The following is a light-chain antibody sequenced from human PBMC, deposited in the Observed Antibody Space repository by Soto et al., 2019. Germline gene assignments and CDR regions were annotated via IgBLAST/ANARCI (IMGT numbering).Light chain of an antibody. CDR1: QSVSNDY. V-gene: IGKV3-20*01. Sequence: EIVLTQSPGTLSSSPGERATLSCRTSQSVSNDYLGCYQQKPGQAPRLLIYGITRRATGIADTFSGSGSGTNFTLTINSLEPEDFAMDYWQHYGNPSRTFGQGTKVEIK. J-gene: IGKJ1*01. CDR2: GIT. CDR3: QHYGNPSRT.